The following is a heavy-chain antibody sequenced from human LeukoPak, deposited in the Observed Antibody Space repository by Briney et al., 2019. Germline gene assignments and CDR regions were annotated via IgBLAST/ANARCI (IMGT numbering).Heavy chain of an antibody. CDR1: GFTFSDYY. J-gene: IGHJ6*03. CDR3: ARDSTRYSSSSWDYYYMDV. D-gene: IGHD6-6*01. V-gene: IGHV3-11*01. Sequence: GGSLRLSCAASGFTFSDYYMSWIRQAPGKGLEWVSYSSSSGSTIYYADSVKGRFTISRDNAKNSLYLQMNSLRAEDTAVYYCARDSTRYSSSSWDYYYMDVWGKGTTVTVSS. CDR2: SSSSGSTI.